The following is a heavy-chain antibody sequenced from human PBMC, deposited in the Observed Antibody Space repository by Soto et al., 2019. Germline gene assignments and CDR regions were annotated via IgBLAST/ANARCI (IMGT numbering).Heavy chain of an antibody. J-gene: IGHJ5*02. CDR3: AGYPGQQNRLHWFDP. CDR2: IIPIFGTA. CDR1: EGTFSSYA. Sequence: QVQLVQSGAEVKKPGSSVKVSCKASEGTFSSYAISWVRQAPGQGLEWMGGIIPIFGTANYAQKFQGRVTNTADESTSTAYMELSSLRSEDTAVYYCAGYPGQQNRLHWFDPCGQGTLVTVSS. D-gene: IGHD3-16*02. V-gene: IGHV1-69*01.